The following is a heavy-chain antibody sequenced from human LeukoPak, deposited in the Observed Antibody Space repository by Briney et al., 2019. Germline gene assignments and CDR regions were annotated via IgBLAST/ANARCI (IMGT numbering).Heavy chain of an antibody. J-gene: IGHJ4*02. CDR3: ASGQYGSGSYYTP. Sequence: PSETLSLTCAVYGGSFCGYYWSWIRQPPGKGLEWIGEINHSGSTNYNPSLKSRVTISVDTSKNQFSLKLSSVTAADTAVYYCASGQYGSGSYYTPWGQGTLVTVSS. V-gene: IGHV4-34*01. CDR1: GGSFCGYY. D-gene: IGHD3-10*01. CDR2: INHSGST.